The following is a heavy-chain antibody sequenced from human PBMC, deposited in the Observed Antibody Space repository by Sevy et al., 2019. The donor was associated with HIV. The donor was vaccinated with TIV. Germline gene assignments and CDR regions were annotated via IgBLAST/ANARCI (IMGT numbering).Heavy chain of an antibody. J-gene: IGHJ6*02. CDR1: GDSVSSGY. V-gene: IGHV4-59*02. CDR2: FYYSGRT. Sequence: SETLSLTCAVSGDSVSSGYWSWIRQPPGKGLEWIGYFYYSGRTNYNPPLKSRVTISVDTFKNQFSLKLTSVTAADTAVDYCAEVSPSYYDGVGAWGQGNTVTVSS. CDR3: AEVSPSYYDGVGA.